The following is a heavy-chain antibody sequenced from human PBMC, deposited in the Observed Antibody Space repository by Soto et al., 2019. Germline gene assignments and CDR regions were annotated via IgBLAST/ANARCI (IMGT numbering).Heavy chain of an antibody. CDR2: ISSSSSYI. V-gene: IGHV3-21*01. J-gene: IGHJ4*02. CDR3: ARGVQRWLRGNFDY. D-gene: IGHD5-18*01. Sequence: GGSLRLSCAASGFTFSSYSMNWVRQAPGKGLEWVSSISSSSSYIYYADSVKGRFTISRDNAKNSLYLQMNSLRAEDTAVYYCARGVQRWLRGNFDYWGQGTLVTVSS. CDR1: GFTFSSYS.